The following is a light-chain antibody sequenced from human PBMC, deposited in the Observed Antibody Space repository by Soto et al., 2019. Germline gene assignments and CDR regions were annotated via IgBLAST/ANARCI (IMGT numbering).Light chain of an antibody. CDR1: QSVSSS. CDR2: DAS. V-gene: IGKV3-11*01. J-gene: IGKJ1*01. Sequence: EIELTQSPATLSLSPGETATLSCRASQSVSSSLAWYQQKPGQAPRLLIYDASNRATGIPIRFSGSGSGTDFTLTISSLDPEDFAVYYCQQRSNWPGTFGQGTKVDIK. CDR3: QQRSNWPGT.